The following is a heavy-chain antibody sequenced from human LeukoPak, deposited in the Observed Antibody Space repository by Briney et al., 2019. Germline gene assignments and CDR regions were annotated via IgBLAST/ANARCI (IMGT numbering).Heavy chain of an antibody. Sequence: ASVKVSCKASGYTFTGYYMHWVRQAPGQGLEWMGWINPNSGGTNYAQKFQGRVTMTRYTSISTAYMELSRLRSDDTAVYYCARDRVPYSSSCSDYWGQGTLVTVSS. CDR3: ARDRVPYSSSCSDY. CDR1: GYTFTGYY. V-gene: IGHV1-2*02. D-gene: IGHD6-13*01. CDR2: INPNSGGT. J-gene: IGHJ4*01.